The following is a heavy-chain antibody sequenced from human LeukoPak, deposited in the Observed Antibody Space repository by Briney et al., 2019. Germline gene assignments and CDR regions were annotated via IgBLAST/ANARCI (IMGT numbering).Heavy chain of an antibody. CDR1: GGSISSGDYY. J-gene: IGHJ6*02. CDR3: AREPLFSPSYYGMDV. Sequence: PSETLSLTCTVSGGSISSGDYYWSWIRQPPGKGLEWIGYIYYSGSTNYNPSLKSRVTISVDTSKNQFSLKLSSVTAADTAVYYCAREPLFSPSYYGMDVWGQGTTVTVSS. CDR2: IYYSGST. V-gene: IGHV4-30-4*01. D-gene: IGHD3-3*02.